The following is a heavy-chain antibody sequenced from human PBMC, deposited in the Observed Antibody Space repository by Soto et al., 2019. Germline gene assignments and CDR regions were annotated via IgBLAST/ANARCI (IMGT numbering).Heavy chain of an antibody. CDR2: INPYNANT. J-gene: IGHJ3*02. CDR3: ARDRVAGIWGDAFDI. D-gene: IGHD3-16*01. V-gene: IGHV1-18*04. CDR1: GYTFTSHV. Sequence: ASVKVSCKASGYTFTSHVINWVRQAPGQGLEWMGWINPYNANTNYAQKLQGRVTMTTDTSTSTAYMDLRSLTSDDTAVYYCARDRVAGIWGDAFDIWGQGTMVTVSS.